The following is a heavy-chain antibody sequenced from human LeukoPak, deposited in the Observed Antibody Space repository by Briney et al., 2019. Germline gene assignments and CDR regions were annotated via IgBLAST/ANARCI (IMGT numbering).Heavy chain of an antibody. V-gene: IGHV4-34*01. Sequence: PSETLSLTCAVYGGSFSGYYWSWIRQPPGKGLEWIGSIYYSGSTYYNPSLKSRVTISVDTSKNQFSLKLSSVTAADTAVYYCARRYSSSWYYFDYWGQGTLVTVSS. J-gene: IGHJ4*02. CDR1: GGSFSGYY. CDR2: IYYSGST. D-gene: IGHD6-13*01. CDR3: ARRYSSSWYYFDY.